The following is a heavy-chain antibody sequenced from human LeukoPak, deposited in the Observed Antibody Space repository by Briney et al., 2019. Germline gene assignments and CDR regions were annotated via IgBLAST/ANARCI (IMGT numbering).Heavy chain of an antibody. Sequence: TSETLSLTCTVSGGSISSSIYYWGWFRQPPGKGLEWIVSIYYNVATYYNSSLKSRVTISVDTSKNHLSLKLSCVTAADTAVYYCARVRDGYNRNWAYRGQGTLVTVSS. J-gene: IGHJ4*02. V-gene: IGHV4-39*02. CDR3: ARVRDGYNRNWAY. CDR1: GGSISSSIYY. D-gene: IGHD5-24*01. CDR2: IYYNVAT.